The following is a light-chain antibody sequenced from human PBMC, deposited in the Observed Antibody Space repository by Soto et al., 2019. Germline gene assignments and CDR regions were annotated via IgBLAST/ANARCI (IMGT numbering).Light chain of an antibody. Sequence: IVMSQSPEDLAGALGERATINCKSSQSVLYTPNAKNYLAWYQQKPGQPPRLLIYWASYREPGVPDRFSGSGSGTDFTLTISSLQAEDVEVYYCQQYHSTRLTFGGGTKVDIK. CDR2: WAS. V-gene: IGKV4-1*01. J-gene: IGKJ4*01. CDR1: QSVLYTPNAKNY. CDR3: QQYHSTRLT.